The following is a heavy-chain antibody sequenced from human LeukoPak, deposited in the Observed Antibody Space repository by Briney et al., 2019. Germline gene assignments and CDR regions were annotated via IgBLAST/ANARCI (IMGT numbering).Heavy chain of an antibody. CDR3: ARGHTPYYDFWSGYYWENYYYYYMDV. D-gene: IGHD3-3*01. J-gene: IGHJ6*03. CDR2: IIPILGIA. V-gene: IGHV1-69*04. Sequence: ASVKVSCKASGGTFTSYAISWVRQAPGQGLEWMGRIIPILGIANYAQKFQGRVTITADKSTSTAYMELRSLRSEDTAVYYCARGHTPYYDFWSGYYWENYYYYYMDVWGKGTTVTVSS. CDR1: GGTFTSYA.